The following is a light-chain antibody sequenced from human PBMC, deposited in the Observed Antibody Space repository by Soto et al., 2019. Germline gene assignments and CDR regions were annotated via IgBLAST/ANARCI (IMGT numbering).Light chain of an antibody. J-gene: IGKJ4*01. CDR1: QSLSGW. V-gene: IGKV1-5*03. CDR3: QQYHSYPLT. Sequence: DIQMTQSPSTLSASVGDRVTISCRASQSLSGWLVWYQQKPGKVPNLLIYKASRLASGVPSRFSGSESGPEFTLTISSLQPDDFATYYCQQYHSYPLTFGGGTKVEIK. CDR2: KAS.